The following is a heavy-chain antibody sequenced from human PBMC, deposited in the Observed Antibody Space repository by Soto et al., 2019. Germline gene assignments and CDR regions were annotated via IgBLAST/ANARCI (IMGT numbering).Heavy chain of an antibody. V-gene: IGHV1-46*01. CDR3: ASLAPTIVLRYFDWFRGDAFDI. D-gene: IGHD3-9*01. CDR1: GYTFTSYG. J-gene: IGHJ3*02. Sequence: ASVKVSCKASGYTFTSYGISWVRQAPGQGLEWMGIINPSGGSTSYAQKFQGRVTMTRDTSTSTVYMELSSLRSEDTAVYYCASLAPTIVLRYFDWFRGDAFDIWGQGTMVTVSS. CDR2: INPSGGST.